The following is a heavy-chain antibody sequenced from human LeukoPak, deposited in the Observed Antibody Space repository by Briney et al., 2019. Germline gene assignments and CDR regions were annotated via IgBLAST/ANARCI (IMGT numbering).Heavy chain of an antibody. J-gene: IGHJ3*02. CDR3: GRDRRSPGIAAAGRRPHAFDI. CDR2: ISSSGSTI. D-gene: IGHD6-13*01. Sequence: GGSLRLSCAASGFTFSDYYMSWIRQAPGKGLEWVSYISSSGSTIYYADSVKGRFTISRDNAKNSLYLQMNSLRAEDTAVYYCGRDRRSPGIAAAGRRPHAFDIWGQGTMVTVSS. CDR1: GFTFSDYY. V-gene: IGHV3-11*01.